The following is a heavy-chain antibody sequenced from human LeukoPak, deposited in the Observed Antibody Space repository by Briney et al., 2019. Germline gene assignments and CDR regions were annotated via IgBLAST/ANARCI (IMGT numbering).Heavy chain of an antibody. CDR1: GISFSDHY. CDR3: AKDRRSNDWLLISGANAFDI. Sequence: SGGSLRLSCAVSGISFSDHYMDWLRQAPGKGLEWVSTITTSGGSTYYADSVKGRFTISRDNSKNTLYLQMNSLRAEDTAVYYCAKDRRSNDWLLISGANAFDIWGQGTMVTVSS. CDR2: ITTSGGST. J-gene: IGHJ3*02. D-gene: IGHD3-9*01. V-gene: IGHV3-23*01.